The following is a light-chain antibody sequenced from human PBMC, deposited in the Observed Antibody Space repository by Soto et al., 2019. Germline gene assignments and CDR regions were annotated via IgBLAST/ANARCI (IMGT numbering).Light chain of an antibody. CDR2: RAS. Sequence: IVMTQSPATLSVSPGERATFSCRASQNIYSNIAWYQQRPGQAPRLLIYRASTRATGVPARFSGSGSGTDFTLTISRLEPEDFAVYYCQQYGSSGKFGQGTKV. J-gene: IGKJ1*01. CDR1: QNIYSN. CDR3: QQYGSSGK. V-gene: IGKV3-15*01.